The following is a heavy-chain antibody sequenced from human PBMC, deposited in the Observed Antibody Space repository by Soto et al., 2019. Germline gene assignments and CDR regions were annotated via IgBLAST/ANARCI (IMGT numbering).Heavy chain of an antibody. CDR2: IYYSGST. V-gene: IGHV4-31*03. Sequence: SETLSLTCTVSGGSISSGGYYWSWIRQHPGKGLEWIGYIYYSGSTYYNPSLKSRVTISVDTSKNQFSLKLSSVTAADTAVYYCARGRSTAGNWFDPWGQGTLVTVSS. J-gene: IGHJ5*02. CDR1: GGSISSGGYY. D-gene: IGHD2-21*02. CDR3: ARGRSTAGNWFDP.